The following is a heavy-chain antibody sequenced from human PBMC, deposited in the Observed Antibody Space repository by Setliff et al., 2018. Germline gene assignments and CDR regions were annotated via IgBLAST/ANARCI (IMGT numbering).Heavy chain of an antibody. CDR3: AKTKGFVAGWLDP. J-gene: IGHJ5*02. CDR2: MNTNSGDT. V-gene: IGHV1-2*02. CDR1: AYSFSGYY. Sequence: ASVKVSCKTSAYSFSGYYIHWVRQAPGQGLEWMGWMNTNSGDTKYTQKFQGRVTMTRDTSISTAYMELSRLRSDDTALYFCAKTKGFVAGWLDPWGQGTLVTVSS. D-gene: IGHD1-1*01.